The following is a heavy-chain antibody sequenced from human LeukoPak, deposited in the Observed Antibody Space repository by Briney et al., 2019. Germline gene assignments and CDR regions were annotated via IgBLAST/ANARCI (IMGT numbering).Heavy chain of an antibody. CDR3: AILAVAGPQGP. CDR1: GFTFSSYW. J-gene: IGHJ5*02. D-gene: IGHD6-19*01. Sequence: GGSLRLSCAVSGFTFSSYWMHWVRHAPGKGLVWVSRINSDGSSTSYADSVKGRFTISRDNAKNTLYLQMNSLRAEDTAVYYCAILAVAGPQGPWGQGTLVTVSS. V-gene: IGHV3-74*01. CDR2: INSDGSST.